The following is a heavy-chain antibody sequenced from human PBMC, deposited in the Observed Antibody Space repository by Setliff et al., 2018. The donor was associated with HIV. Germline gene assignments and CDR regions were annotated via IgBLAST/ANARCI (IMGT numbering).Heavy chain of an antibody. CDR1: GYYIRSGYY. CDR2: IHHSGST. V-gene: IGHV4-38-2*02. CDR3: ARDGRDVHY. Sequence: SETLSLTCAVSGYYIRSGYYWGWIRQPPGKGLEWIGTIHHSGSTYYSPSLKSRLSMSVDTSKNQFSLKLTSVAAADTAVYYCARDGRDVHYWGQGTLVTVSS. J-gene: IGHJ4*02.